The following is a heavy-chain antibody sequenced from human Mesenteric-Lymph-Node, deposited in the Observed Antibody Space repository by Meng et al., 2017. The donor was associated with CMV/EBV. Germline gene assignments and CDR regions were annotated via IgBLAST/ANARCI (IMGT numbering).Heavy chain of an antibody. CDR3: ARTSISCYSCWFDP. Sequence: ASGYSITNYALNWVRQAPGQGLEWMGWINTNTGNPTYAQDFTGRFVFSLVTSVSTAYLQISSLKAEDTAVYYCARTSISCYSCWFDPWGQGTLVTVSS. CDR2: INTNTGNP. D-gene: IGHD2-15*01. J-gene: IGHJ5*02. CDR1: GYSITNYA. V-gene: IGHV7-4-1*02.